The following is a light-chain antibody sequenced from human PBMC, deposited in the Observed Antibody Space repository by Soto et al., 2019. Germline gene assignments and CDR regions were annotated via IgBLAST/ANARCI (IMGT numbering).Light chain of an antibody. CDR3: QQYNNWPIT. CDR1: QSVSSN. V-gene: IGKV3D-15*01. CDR2: GAS. Sequence: EIVLTQSPGTLSLSPGERATFSCRASQSVSSNYLAWYQQKPGQAPRLLIYGASTRASDTPARFSGSGSVTEFALTISSLQSEDFAVYYCQQYNNWPITFGQGTRLEIK. J-gene: IGKJ5*01.